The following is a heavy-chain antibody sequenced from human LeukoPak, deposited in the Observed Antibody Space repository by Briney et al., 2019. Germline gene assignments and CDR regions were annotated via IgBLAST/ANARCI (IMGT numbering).Heavy chain of an antibody. J-gene: IGHJ4*02. Sequence: SETLSLTCTVSGGSISSGGYYWSWIRQHPGKGLEWIGYINYSGSTYYNPSLKSRITISVDTSKNQFSLKLSSVTAADTAVYYCARLIAQWWYPDYWGQGTLVTVSS. D-gene: IGHD2-15*01. V-gene: IGHV4-31*03. CDR3: ARLIAQWWYPDY. CDR1: GGSISSGGYY. CDR2: INYSGST.